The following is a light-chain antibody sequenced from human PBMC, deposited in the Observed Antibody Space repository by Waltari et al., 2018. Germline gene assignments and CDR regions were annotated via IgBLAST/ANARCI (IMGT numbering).Light chain of an antibody. CDR3: QQYGTSPRT. V-gene: IGKV3-20*01. CDR2: GAS. J-gene: IGKJ1*01. Sequence: GERASPSCRTSQSVSSNYLAWYQQRPGQAPRLLIYGASSRAIGIPDRFSGSGSGTDFTLTISRLEPEDFAVYYCQQYGTSPRTFGQGTKVEIK. CDR1: QSVSSNY.